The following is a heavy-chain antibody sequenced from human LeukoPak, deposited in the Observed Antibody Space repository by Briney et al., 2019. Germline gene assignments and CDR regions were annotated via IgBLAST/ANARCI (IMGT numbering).Heavy chain of an antibody. V-gene: IGHV4-59*06. CDR2: VYNSGTS. CDR1: GGSISSHY. J-gene: IGHJ4*02. Sequence: KPSETLSLTCSVSGGSISSHYWSWVRQPTGKGLEWIAYVYNSGTSYSNPSLKSRIITSIDTSKNQFSLKMSSVTAADTAMYYCARGRHSGYYTFYFDSWGQGTLVTVSS. CDR3: ARGRHSGYYTFYFDS. D-gene: IGHD3-3*01.